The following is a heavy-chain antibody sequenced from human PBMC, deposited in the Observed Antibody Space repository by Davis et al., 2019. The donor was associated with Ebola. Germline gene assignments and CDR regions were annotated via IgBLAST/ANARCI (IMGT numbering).Heavy chain of an antibody. V-gene: IGHV4-59*01. CDR2: IYYSGST. J-gene: IGHJ5*02. D-gene: IGHD6-13*01. CDR1: GGSISSYY. Sequence: MPSETLSLTCTVSGGSISSYYWSWIRQPPGKGLEWIGYIYYSGSTNYNPSLKSRVTISVDTPKNQFSLKLSSVTAADPAVYSCARGRGRVAAARYEVIAAWFDPWGQGTLVTVSS. CDR3: ARGRGRVAAARYEVIAAWFDP.